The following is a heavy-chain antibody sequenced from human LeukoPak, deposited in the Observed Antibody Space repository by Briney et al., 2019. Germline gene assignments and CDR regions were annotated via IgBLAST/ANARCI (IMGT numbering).Heavy chain of an antibody. D-gene: IGHD3-3*01. Sequence: GRSLRLSCAASGFTFDDYAMHWVRQAPGKGLEWVSGISWNSGSIGYADSVKGRFTISRDNTKNSLYLQMNSLGAEDTAVYFCVRDSYTREWHSQSEDYWGQGTLVTVSS. CDR2: ISWNSGSI. CDR3: VRDSYTREWHSQSEDY. V-gene: IGHV3-9*01. J-gene: IGHJ4*02. CDR1: GFTFDDYA.